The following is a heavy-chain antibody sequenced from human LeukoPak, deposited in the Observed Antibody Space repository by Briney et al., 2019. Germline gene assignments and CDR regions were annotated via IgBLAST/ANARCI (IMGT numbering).Heavy chain of an antibody. CDR3: ARAVGYSYGYYYYYGMDV. J-gene: IGHJ6*02. V-gene: IGHV1-69*13. D-gene: IGHD5-18*01. CDR1: GGTFSSYA. Sequence: SVKVSCKASGGTFSSYAISWVRQAPGQGLEWMGGIIPIFGTANYAQKFQGRVTITADESTSTAYMELSSLRSEDTAVYYCARAVGYSYGYYYYYGMDVWGQGTTVTVSS. CDR2: IIPIFGTA.